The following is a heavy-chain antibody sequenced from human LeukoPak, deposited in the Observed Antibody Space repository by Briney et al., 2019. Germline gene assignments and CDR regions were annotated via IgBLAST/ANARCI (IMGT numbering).Heavy chain of an antibody. CDR2: INPKSGGT. CDR3: ARNLWFGESSDAFDM. D-gene: IGHD3-10*01. CDR1: GYSFTGHY. Sequence: GASVKVSCKASGYSFTGHYMHWVRQAPGQGLEWMGWINPKSGGTNYAQKVQGRVTMTRDTSISTAYMDMSSLRSDDTAVYYCARNLWFGESSDAFDMWGQGTMVTVSS. V-gene: IGHV1-2*02. J-gene: IGHJ3*02.